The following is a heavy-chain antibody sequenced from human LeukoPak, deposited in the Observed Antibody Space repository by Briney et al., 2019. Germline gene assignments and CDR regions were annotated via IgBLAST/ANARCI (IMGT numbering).Heavy chain of an antibody. J-gene: IGHJ3*02. CDR1: GYTFTSYG. CDR3: ARQGRRRWLQLPGDAFDI. Sequence: GASVKVSCKASGYTFTSYGISWVRQAPGQGLEWMGWISAYNGNTNYAQKLQGRVTMTTDTSTSTAYMELRSLRSDDTAVYYCARQGRRRWLQLPGDAFDIWGQGTMVTVSS. V-gene: IGHV1-18*01. CDR2: ISAYNGNT. D-gene: IGHD5-24*01.